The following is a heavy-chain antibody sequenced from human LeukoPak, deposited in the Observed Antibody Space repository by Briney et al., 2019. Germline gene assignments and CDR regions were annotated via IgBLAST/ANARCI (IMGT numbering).Heavy chain of an antibody. CDR2: VSATGGST. D-gene: IGHD5-18*01. Sequence: PGGSLRLSCAASGFTFRNYAMSWVRQAPGKGLEWVSTVSATGGSTYYADSVKGRFTTSRDNSKSTLFLQMNSLRAEDTAVYYCAKDRAGYTYGYFDYWGQGTLVTVSS. CDR1: GFTFRNYA. V-gene: IGHV3-23*01. CDR3: AKDRAGYTYGYFDY. J-gene: IGHJ4*02.